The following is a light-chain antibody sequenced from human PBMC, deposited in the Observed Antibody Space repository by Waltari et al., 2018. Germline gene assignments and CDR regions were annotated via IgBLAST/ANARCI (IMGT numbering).Light chain of an antibody. V-gene: IGKV3-20*01. Sequence: IMLTQSPGTLSLSPGERATLSCRASQSISRYLAWYQQKPGQAPRLLIYGASNRATGIPDRFSGRWSGTDFSLTISGLEPEDSAVYYCQHHFRLPATFGQGTKVEIK. J-gene: IGKJ1*01. CDR1: QSISRY. CDR2: GAS. CDR3: QHHFRLPAT.